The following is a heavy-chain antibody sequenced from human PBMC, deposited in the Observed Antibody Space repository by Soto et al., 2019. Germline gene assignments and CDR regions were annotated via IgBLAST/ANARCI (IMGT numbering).Heavy chain of an antibody. CDR1: GFIFDDYA. V-gene: IGHV3-9*01. D-gene: IGHD1-26*01. J-gene: IGHJ6*02. CDR2: ISWNSGSI. Sequence: EGQLVESGGGLVQPGRSLRLSCAASGFIFDDYAMHWVRQAPGKGLEWVSGISWNSGSIGYADSVKARFTISRDNGKNLLDLQMNSLRAEDTAFYYCAKDISGRGSFYYYFGMDVWGQGTTVTVSS. CDR3: AKDISGRGSFYYYFGMDV.